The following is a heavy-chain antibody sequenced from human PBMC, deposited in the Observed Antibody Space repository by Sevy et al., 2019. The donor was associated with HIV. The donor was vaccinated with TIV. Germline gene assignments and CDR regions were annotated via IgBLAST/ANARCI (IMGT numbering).Heavy chain of an antibody. CDR2: IYTSGST. CDR1: GGSISSYY. J-gene: IGHJ6*04. CDR3: ARAPHTVSASYYYYYGMDV. V-gene: IGHV4-4*07. Sequence: SETLSLTCTVSGGSISSYYWSWIRQPAGKGLEWIGRIYTSGSTNYNPSLKSRVTMSVDTSKNQFSLKLSSVTAADTAVYYCARAPHTVSASYYYYYGMDVWGKGTTVTVSS.